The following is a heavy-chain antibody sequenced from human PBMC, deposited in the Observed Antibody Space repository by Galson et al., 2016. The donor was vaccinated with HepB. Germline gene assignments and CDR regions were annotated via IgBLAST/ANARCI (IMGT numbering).Heavy chain of an antibody. J-gene: IGHJ4*02. CDR1: GYTFTTYD. CDR2: MSPDSGDT. CDR3: ARNPYATGTFEY. D-gene: IGHD2-8*01. V-gene: IGHV1-8*01. Sequence: SVKVSCKASGYTFTTYDINWVRQAPGQGLEWMGWMSPDSGDTGYAQKFQGRITATWNTSINTAYMELSSLRSEDTAVYYCARNPYATGTFEYWGQGTLVTVSS.